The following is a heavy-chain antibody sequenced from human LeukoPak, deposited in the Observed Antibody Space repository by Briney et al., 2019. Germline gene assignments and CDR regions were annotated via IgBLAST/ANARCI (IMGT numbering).Heavy chain of an antibody. V-gene: IGHV4-59*01. Sequence: SETLSLTCTVSGGSISSYSWSWIRQPPRKGLEWIGYISNSGRTNYSPSLTSRVAISVDTSKHQFSLKLSSVTAADTAVYYCARGGYGYYFDYWGQGTLVTVSS. CDR1: GGSISSYS. D-gene: IGHD5-18*01. CDR3: ARGGYGYYFDY. CDR2: ISNSGRT. J-gene: IGHJ4*02.